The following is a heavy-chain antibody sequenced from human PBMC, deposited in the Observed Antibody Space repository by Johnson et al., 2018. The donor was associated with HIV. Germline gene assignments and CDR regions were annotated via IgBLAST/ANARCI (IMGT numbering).Heavy chain of an antibody. J-gene: IGHJ3*02. CDR2: ISYDGSNK. CDR1: GFTFSSYA. D-gene: IGHD2-15*01. V-gene: IGHV3-30-3*01. Sequence: QVQVVESGGGVVQPERSLRLSCSASGFTFSSYAMHWVHQAPGKGLEWVACISYDGSNKYYADSVKGRFTISRDNSKNTLYLQMNSLRAEDTAGYYCASGRVGGNDAFDIWGQGTMVTVSS. CDR3: ASGRVGGNDAFDI.